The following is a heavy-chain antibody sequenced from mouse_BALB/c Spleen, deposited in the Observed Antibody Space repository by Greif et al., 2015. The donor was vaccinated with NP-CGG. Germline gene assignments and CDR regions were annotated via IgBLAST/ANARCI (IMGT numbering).Heavy chain of an antibody. D-gene: IGHD2-1*01. Sequence: EVQLQESGPGLVKPSQSLSLTCTVTGYSITSDYAWNWIRQFPGNKLEWMGYISYSGSTSYNPSLKSRISITRDTSKNQFFLQSNSVTTEDTATYYCARFYGNYRYFDVWGAGTTVTVSS. J-gene: IGHJ1*01. CDR2: ISYSGST. V-gene: IGHV3-2*02. CDR1: GYSITSDYA. CDR3: ARFYGNYRYFDV.